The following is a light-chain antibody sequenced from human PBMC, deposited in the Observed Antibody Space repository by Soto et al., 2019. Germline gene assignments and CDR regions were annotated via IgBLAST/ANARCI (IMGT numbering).Light chain of an antibody. CDR1: QSVSSSY. CDR2: GAS. V-gene: IGKV3-20*01. Sequence: EIVLTQSPGTLSLSPGERATLSCRASQSVSSSYLAWYQQTPGQAPRLLIYGASSRATGIPDRFSGSGSGTDFTLTISRLEPEDFAVYYCQQYGSSSPLTFCGGTKVEIK. CDR3: QQYGSSSPLT. J-gene: IGKJ4*01.